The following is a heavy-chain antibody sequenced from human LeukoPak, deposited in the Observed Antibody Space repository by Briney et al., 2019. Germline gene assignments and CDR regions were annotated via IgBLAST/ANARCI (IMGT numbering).Heavy chain of an antibody. CDR2: ISGSGGST. V-gene: IGHV3-23*01. CDR3: AKDQVYCSGGSCYEVFDY. J-gene: IGHJ4*02. Sequence: GGSLRLSCAASGFTFSSYAMSWVRQAPGKGLEWVSAISGSGGSTYYADSVKGRLTISRDNSKNTLYLQMNSLRAEDTAVYYCAKDQVYCSGGSCYEVFDYWGQGTLVTVSS. D-gene: IGHD2-15*01. CDR1: GFTFSSYA.